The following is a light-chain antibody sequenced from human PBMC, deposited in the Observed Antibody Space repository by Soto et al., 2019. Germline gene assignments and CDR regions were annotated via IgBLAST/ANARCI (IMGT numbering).Light chain of an antibody. Sequence: QSVLTQPPSVSAAPGQKVTISCSGSSSKNGSNHVSWYQQFPGTAPKLLIYENNKRPSGIPDRITSSKSGTSATLCITVLQTGDEADYYCGTWDSSLSAVLFGGGT. CDR2: ENN. CDR1: SSKNGSNH. J-gene: IGLJ2*01. CDR3: GTWDSSLSAVL. V-gene: IGLV1-51*02.